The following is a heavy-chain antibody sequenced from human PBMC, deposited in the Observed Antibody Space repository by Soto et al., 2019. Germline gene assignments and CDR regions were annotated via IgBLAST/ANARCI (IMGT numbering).Heavy chain of an antibody. D-gene: IGHD2-21*02. CDR3: AYAYCGGDCQAPFDY. J-gene: IGHJ4*02. CDR1: GFTFSSYA. CDR2: ISYDGSNK. V-gene: IGHV3-30-3*01. Sequence: GGSLRLSCAASGFTFSSYAMHWVRQAPGKGLEWVAVISYDGSNKYYADSVKGRFTISRDNSKNTLYLQMNSLRAEDTAVYYCAYAYCGGDCQAPFDYWGQGTLVTVSS.